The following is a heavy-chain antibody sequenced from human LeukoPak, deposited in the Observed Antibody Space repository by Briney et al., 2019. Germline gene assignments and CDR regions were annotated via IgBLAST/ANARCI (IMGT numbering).Heavy chain of an antibody. V-gene: IGHV3-23*01. D-gene: IGHD3-22*01. J-gene: IGHJ3*02. CDR1: GFTFSSFA. Sequence: GGSLRLSCAASGFTFSSFAMSWIRQAPGKGLEWVSSVSTSGVGTYYADSVRGRFTISRDNSKNTLYLQMNSLRAEDTAVYYCARSRITMIVGEDAFDIWGQGTMVTVSS. CDR3: ARSRITMIVGEDAFDI. CDR2: VSTSGVGT.